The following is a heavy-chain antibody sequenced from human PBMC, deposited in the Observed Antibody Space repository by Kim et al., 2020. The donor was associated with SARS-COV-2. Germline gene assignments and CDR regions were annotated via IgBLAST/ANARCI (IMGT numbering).Heavy chain of an antibody. D-gene: IGHD3-16*01. Sequence: NYADSVKGRFSNSRDNAKNTLYLQMTSLRAEDTAIYYCARPLYDYVWGTYWGQGTLVTVSS. CDR3: ARPLYDYVWGTY. V-gene: IGHV3-74*01. J-gene: IGHJ4*02.